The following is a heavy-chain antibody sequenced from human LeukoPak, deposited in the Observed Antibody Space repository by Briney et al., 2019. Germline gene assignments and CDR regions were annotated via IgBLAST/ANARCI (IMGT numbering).Heavy chain of an antibody. Sequence: PSETLSLTCTVSGASISSYYWNWIRQPPEKGLEWIGYIYYSGNTNYNPSLKSRVTMSVDTSKNQFSLKVTSVTAADTAVYYCARFRNFVSDIWGQDTMLSVSS. D-gene: IGHD3-16*01. CDR2: IYYSGNT. V-gene: IGHV4-59*12. J-gene: IGHJ3*02. CDR3: ARFRNFVSDI. CDR1: GASISSYY.